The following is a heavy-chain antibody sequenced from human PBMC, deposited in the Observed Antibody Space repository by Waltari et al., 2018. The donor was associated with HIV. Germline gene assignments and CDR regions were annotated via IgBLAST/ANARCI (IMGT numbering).Heavy chain of an antibody. D-gene: IGHD6-13*01. CDR1: GFTFSNYG. J-gene: IGHJ6*02. CDR3: VKEHQYSHSWYSYYGMDV. CDR2: ISGSGGTP. V-gene: IGHV3-23*01. Sequence: EVQVLESGGALVQPGVSLRLSCAASGFTFSNYGMSWVRQAPGKGLECGSTISGSGGTPYYADSVKGRFTVSRDNSKNTLYLQMNSLRAEDTAVYFCVKEHQYSHSWYSYYGMDVWGQRNTVTVSS.